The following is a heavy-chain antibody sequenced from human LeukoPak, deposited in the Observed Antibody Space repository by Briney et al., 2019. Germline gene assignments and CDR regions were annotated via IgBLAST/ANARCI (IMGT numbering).Heavy chain of an antibody. V-gene: IGHV3-53*01. CDR3: ARSLTYYYGSGSYYPDY. CDR2: IYSGGST. Sequence: GGSLRLSCAASGFTVSSNYMSWVRQAPGKGLEWVSVIYSGGSTYYADSVKGRFTISRDNSKNTLYLQMNSLRAEDTAVYYCARSLTYYYGSGSYYPDYWGQGTLVTVPS. CDR1: GFTVSSNY. D-gene: IGHD3-10*01. J-gene: IGHJ4*02.